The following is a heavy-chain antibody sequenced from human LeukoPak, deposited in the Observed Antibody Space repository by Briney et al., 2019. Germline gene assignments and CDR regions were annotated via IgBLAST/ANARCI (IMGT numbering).Heavy chain of an antibody. J-gene: IGHJ4*01. D-gene: IGHD3-3*01. Sequence: RASVKVSCKASGGIFNDYSISWVRQAPGQGLEWMGWINPNSDGTNYAQKFQGRVTMTRDTSISTAYMELSRLRSDDTSVYYCARGPSDFALDYWGQEPWSPSPQ. CDR3: ARGPSDFALDY. V-gene: IGHV1-2*02. CDR1: GGIFNDYS. CDR2: INPNSDGT.